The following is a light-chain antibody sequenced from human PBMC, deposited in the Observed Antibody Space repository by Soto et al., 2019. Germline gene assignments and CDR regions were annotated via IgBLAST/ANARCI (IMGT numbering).Light chain of an antibody. CDR2: EAN. Sequence: QSALTQPASVSGSPGQSITISCTGTTSDVGRYNTVSWYQLHPGKAPKLVIYEANKRPSGISGRFSVSKSGNTASLTISGLQAEDEAHYYCCSYARGRIWVFGGGTKLTVL. CDR1: TSDVGRYNT. J-gene: IGLJ3*02. V-gene: IGLV2-23*01. CDR3: CSYARGRIWV.